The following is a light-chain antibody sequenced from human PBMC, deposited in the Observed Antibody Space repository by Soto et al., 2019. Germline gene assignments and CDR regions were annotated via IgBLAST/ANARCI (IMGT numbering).Light chain of an antibody. CDR1: QSISSW. CDR2: DAS. Sequence: DIQMTQSPSTLSASVGDRVTITCRASQSISSWLAWYQQKPGKAPKLLIYDASSLESGVPPRFSGSGSGTEFTLTISSPQPDDFATYYCQQYNSYPWTFGQGTKVDI. V-gene: IGKV1-5*01. J-gene: IGKJ1*01. CDR3: QQYNSYPWT.